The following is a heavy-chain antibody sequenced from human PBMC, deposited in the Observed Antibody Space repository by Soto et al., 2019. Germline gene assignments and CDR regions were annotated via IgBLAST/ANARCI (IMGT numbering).Heavy chain of an antibody. CDR3: AREPSGSIYNGRDYFDY. Sequence: EVQLVESGGGLVKPGESLRLSCAASGVTFSTYAMNWVRQAPGKGLEWVSSIGSSNTDVYYADSVRGRFTISRDNAKNATNVQMMSLNADDTAVYYCAREPSGSIYNGRDYFDYWGQGALVTVSS. V-gene: IGHV3-21*01. CDR2: IGSSNTDV. CDR1: GVTFSTYA. J-gene: IGHJ4*02. D-gene: IGHD3-10*01.